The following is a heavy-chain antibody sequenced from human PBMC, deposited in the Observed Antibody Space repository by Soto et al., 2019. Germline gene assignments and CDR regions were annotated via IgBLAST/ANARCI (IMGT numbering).Heavy chain of an antibody. J-gene: IGHJ6*04. V-gene: IGHV1-69*06. Sequence: QVQLVQSGAEVKKPGSSVKVSCKASGGTFSSYAISWVRQAPGQGLEWMGGIIPILGTANYAQKFQGRVTISADKSPSTAYMELSSLRSEDTAVYYCARYCSSTSCYSPYYYYGMDVWGKGTTVTVSS. D-gene: IGHD2-2*02. CDR1: GGTFSSYA. CDR2: IIPILGTA. CDR3: ARYCSSTSCYSPYYYYGMDV.